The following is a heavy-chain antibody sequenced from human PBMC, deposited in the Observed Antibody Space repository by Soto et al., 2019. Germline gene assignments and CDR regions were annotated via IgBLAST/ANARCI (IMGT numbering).Heavy chain of an antibody. CDR3: ARAWDF. V-gene: IGHV4-30-4*01. CDR2: ISYSGSP. D-gene: IGHD1-26*01. Sequence: SETLSLSCTVSGVSVSRDYQWIWIRQPPGKGLEWIGHISYSGSPYYHPSLRSRLSISVDTSKNQFSLKVKSVTAADTAVYYCARAWDFWGQGTLVTVS. CDR1: GVSVSRDYQ. J-gene: IGHJ1*01.